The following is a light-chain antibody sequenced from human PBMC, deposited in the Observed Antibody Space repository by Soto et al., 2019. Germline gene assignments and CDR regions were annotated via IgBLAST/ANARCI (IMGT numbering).Light chain of an antibody. CDR1: QSVSNY. CDR3: QQRTNWPRS. V-gene: IGKV3-11*01. CDR2: DAS. J-gene: IGKJ5*01. Sequence: EIVLTQSPATLSLSPGERATLSCRASQSVSNYLAWCQQKPGQAPRLLIYDASNLATGIPARFRGSGSGTDLNLAIRRLEPEDVGVYYCQQRTNWPRSFGQGTRLQIK.